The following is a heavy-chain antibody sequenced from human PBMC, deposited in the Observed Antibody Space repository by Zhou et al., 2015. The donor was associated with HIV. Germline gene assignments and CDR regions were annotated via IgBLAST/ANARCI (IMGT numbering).Heavy chain of an antibody. CDR3: ARAVGRGVIITGPLHYYYGMDV. CDR2: IIPIFGTA. Sequence: QVQLVQSGAEVKKPGSSVKVSCKASGGTFSSYAISWVRQAPGQGLEWMGGIIPIFGTANYAQKFQGRVTITADESTSTAYMELSSLRSEDTAVYYCARAVGRGVIITGPLHYYYGMDVWGQGTTVTVSS. D-gene: IGHD3-10*01. CDR1: GGTFSSYA. J-gene: IGHJ6*02. V-gene: IGHV1-69*01.